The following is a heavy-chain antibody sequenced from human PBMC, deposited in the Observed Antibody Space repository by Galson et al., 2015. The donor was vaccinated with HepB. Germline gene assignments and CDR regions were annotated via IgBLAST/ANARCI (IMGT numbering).Heavy chain of an antibody. CDR1: GFTFSSYG. J-gene: IGHJ4*02. CDR3: AKGPGSSGYG. D-gene: IGHD3-22*01. Sequence: SLRLSCAASGFTFSSYGMHWVRQAPGKGLEWVAVISYDGSNKYYADSVKGRFTISRDNSKNTLYLQMNSLRAEDTAVYYCAKGPGSSGYGWGQGTLVTVSS. CDR2: ISYDGSNK. V-gene: IGHV3-30*18.